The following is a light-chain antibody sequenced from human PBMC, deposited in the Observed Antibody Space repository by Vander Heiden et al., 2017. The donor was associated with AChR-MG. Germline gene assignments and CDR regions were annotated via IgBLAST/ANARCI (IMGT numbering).Light chain of an antibody. J-gene: IGKJ3*01. Sequence: IQLTQSPSSLSASLGDRATITCRASQGVSSDLAWYQQRSGRAPKLLIYAASTLQGGVPSRFSGSGSGTDFTLTISSLQPEDFATYYCQQLNSYPSSFGPGTKVDIK. CDR3: QQLNSYPSS. CDR2: AAS. CDR1: QGVSSD. V-gene: IGKV1-9*01.